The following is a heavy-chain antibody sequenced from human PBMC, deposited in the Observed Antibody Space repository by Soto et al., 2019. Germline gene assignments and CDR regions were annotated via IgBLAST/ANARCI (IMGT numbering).Heavy chain of an antibody. V-gene: IGHV5-10-1*01. CDR2: IDPSGSYT. J-gene: IGHJ6*04. D-gene: IGHD3-16*01. CDR3: ARNMLTFGVSLTCYEGDIGMDV. Sequence: PGETLKISCQGSGYTFSNNWISWVREKPGKGLEWMGKIDPSGSYTDYSPSFQGHVSLSVDKSVSTAYLQWSSLKASDSAIYYCARNMLTFGVSLTCYEGDIGMDVCANGTAFT. CDR1: GYTFSNNW.